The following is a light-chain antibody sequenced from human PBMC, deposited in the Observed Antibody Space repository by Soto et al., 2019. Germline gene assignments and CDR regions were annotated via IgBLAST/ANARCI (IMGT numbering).Light chain of an antibody. J-gene: IGKJ5*01. CDR2: GAS. CDR1: QSVSID. V-gene: IGKV3-15*01. CDR3: QQLNSYPQT. Sequence: EKVMEKSPATLPLSQGDRVTPSCRASQSVSIDLAWYQQKPGQAPRLLIYGASTRATDIPPSFTGSGSGTEFTLTISSLQPEDSATYFCQQLNSYPQTFGQGTRLEIK.